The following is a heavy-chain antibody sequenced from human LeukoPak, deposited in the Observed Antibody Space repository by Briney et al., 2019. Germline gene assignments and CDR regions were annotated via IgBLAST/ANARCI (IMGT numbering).Heavy chain of an antibody. J-gene: IGHJ4*02. V-gene: IGHV3-7*01. CDR2: IKQDGSEK. CDR3: TRDLLYSSGLDY. Sequence: GGSLRLSCAASGFTFSSFWMSWVRQAPGKGLEWVANIKQDGSEKYYVDSVKGRFTISRDNAKNSLYLQMNSLRAEDTAVYYFTRDLLYSSGLDYWGQGTLVTVSS. CDR1: GFTFSSFW. D-gene: IGHD3-22*01.